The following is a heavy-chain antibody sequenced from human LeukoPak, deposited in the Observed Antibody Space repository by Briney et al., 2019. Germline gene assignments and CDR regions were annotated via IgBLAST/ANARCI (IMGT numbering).Heavy chain of an antibody. CDR1: GITFSDYY. Sequence: GESLKISCTASGITFSDYYMNWIRQAPGKGLEWLSFISRGGSPIYYADSVKGRFTISRDDAKNSLYLQMNSLRVEDTAMYYCVITAGPPTDHWGQGALVTVSS. CDR3: VITAGPPTDH. CDR2: ISRGGSPI. V-gene: IGHV3-11*04. D-gene: IGHD1-14*01. J-gene: IGHJ4*01.